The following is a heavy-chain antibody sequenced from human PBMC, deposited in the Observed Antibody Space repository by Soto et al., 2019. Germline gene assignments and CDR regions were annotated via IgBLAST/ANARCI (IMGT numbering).Heavy chain of an antibody. V-gene: IGHV4-30-4*01. CDR1: GGSISSGDYY. D-gene: IGHD3-10*01. CDR2: IYYSGST. Sequence: SETLSLTCTVSGGSISSGDYYWSWIRQPPGKGLEWIGYIYYSGSTYYNPSLKSRVTISVDTSKNQFSLKLSSVTAADTAVYYCARDRSELVRGVIYNWFAPWGQGTLVTVSS. J-gene: IGHJ5*02. CDR3: ARDRSELVRGVIYNWFAP.